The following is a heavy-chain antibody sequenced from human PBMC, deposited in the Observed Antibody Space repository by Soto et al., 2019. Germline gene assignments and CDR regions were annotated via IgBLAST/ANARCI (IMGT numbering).Heavy chain of an antibody. V-gene: IGHV4-61*08. CDR2: IYHSGST. CDR1: GGSISSGGYS. J-gene: IGHJ5*02. Sequence: PSETLSLTCAVSGGSISSGGYSLSWIRQPPGKGLEWIGYIYHSGSTYYNPSLKSRVTISVDTSKNQFSLKLSSVTAADTAVYFCARHDWLDPWGQGTLVTVSS. CDR3: ARHDWLDP.